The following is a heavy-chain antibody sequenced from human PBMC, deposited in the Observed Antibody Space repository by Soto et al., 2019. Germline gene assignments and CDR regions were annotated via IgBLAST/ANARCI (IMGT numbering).Heavy chain of an antibody. CDR1: GFTFSSYW. Sequence: EVQLVESGGGLVQPGGSLRLSCAASGFTFSSYWMSWVRQAPGKGLEWVANIKQDGSEKYYVDSVKGRFTISRDNAKKSLYLQMNSLRAEDTAVYYCARDREQPLGTLGFDPWGQGTLVTVSS. D-gene: IGHD6-13*01. CDR3: ARDREQPLGTLGFDP. J-gene: IGHJ5*02. V-gene: IGHV3-7*01. CDR2: IKQDGSEK.